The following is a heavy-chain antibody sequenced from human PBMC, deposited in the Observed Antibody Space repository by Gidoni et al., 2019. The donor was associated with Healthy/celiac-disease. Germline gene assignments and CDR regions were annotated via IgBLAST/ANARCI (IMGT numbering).Heavy chain of an antibody. J-gene: IGHJ4*02. D-gene: IGHD3-22*01. CDR2: ISGSGGST. CDR3: AILQGGYYDSSGYYMGEGGGY. Sequence: EVQLLESGGGLVQPGGSLRLSCAASGFTFSSYAMSWVRQAPGKGLEWVSAISGSGGSTYYADSVKGRFTISRDNSKNTLYLQMNSLRAEDTAVYYCAILQGGYYDSSGYYMGEGGGYWGQGTLVTVSS. CDR1: GFTFSSYA. V-gene: IGHV3-23*01.